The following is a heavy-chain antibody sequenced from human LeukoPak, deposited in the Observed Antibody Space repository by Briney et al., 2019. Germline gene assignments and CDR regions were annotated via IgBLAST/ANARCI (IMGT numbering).Heavy chain of an antibody. CDR2: IYYSGST. J-gene: IGHJ4*02. Sequence: SETLSLTCAVSGYSISSGYYWGWIRQPPGKGLEWIGSIYYSGSTYYNPSLKSRVTISVDTSKNQFSLKLSSVTAADTAVYYCARVSPLQFYYFDYWGQGTLVTVSS. CDR1: GYSISSGYY. V-gene: IGHV4-38-2*01. D-gene: IGHD5-24*01. CDR3: ARVSPLQFYYFDY.